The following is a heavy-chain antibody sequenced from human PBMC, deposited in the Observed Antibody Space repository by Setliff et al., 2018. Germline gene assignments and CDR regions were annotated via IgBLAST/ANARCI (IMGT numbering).Heavy chain of an antibody. D-gene: IGHD3-22*01. CDR2: ISYSGSF. V-gene: IGHV4-30-4*08. J-gene: IGHJ4*02. CDR3: YMELRSLTSDDSAFYYCARAPSVELVTIRTNSWFTY. Sequence: PSETLSLTCTVSGGSISSGEFYWTWIRQPPGTGLEWIGDISYSGSFYYNASLKSRASISVDTSKNQFSQKLNSVTAADTSPSTAYMELRSLTSDDSAFYYCARAPSVELVTIRTNSWFTYWGQGTLVTVSS. CDR1: GGSISSGEFY.